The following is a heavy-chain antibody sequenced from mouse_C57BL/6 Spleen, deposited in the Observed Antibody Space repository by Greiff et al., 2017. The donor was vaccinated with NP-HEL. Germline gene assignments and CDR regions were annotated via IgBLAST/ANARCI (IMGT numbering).Heavy chain of an antibody. D-gene: IGHD2-3*01. CDR2: INPNNGGT. V-gene: IGHV1-26*01. Sequence: VQLQQSGPELVKPGASVKISCKASGYTFTDYYMNWVKQSHGKSLEWIGDINPNNGGTRYNQKFKGKATLTLDKSSSTAYMELRSLTSEDSAVYYCARMVKTWFAYWGQGTLGTVSA. CDR3: ARMVKTWFAY. J-gene: IGHJ3*01. CDR1: GYTFTDYY.